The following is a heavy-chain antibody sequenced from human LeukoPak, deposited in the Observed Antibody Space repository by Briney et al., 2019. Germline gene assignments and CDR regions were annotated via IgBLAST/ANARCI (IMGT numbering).Heavy chain of an antibody. CDR1: GFTFSSYS. Sequence: GGSLRLSCAASGFTFSSYSMNWVRQAPGKGLEWVSYISSSGSTIYYADSVKGRFTISRDNAKNSLYLQMNSLRAEDTAVYYCARSHMGSPYYYYYYYMDVWGKGTTVTVSS. J-gene: IGHJ6*03. CDR2: ISSSGSTI. V-gene: IGHV3-48*04. CDR3: ARSHMGSPYYYYYYYMDV. D-gene: IGHD3-16*01.